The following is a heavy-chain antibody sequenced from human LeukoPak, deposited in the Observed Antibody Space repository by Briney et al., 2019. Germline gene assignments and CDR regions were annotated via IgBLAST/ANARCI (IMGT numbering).Heavy chain of an antibody. CDR1: GYTFTSYG. J-gene: IGHJ5*02. D-gene: IGHD6-19*01. CDR3: ARATPGIAVAGTSWFDP. Sequence: EASVKVSCKASGYTFTSYGTSWVRQAPGQGLEWMGWISAYNGNTNYAQKLQGRVTMTTDTSTSTAYMELRSLRSDDTAVYYCARATPGIAVAGTSWFDPWGQGTLVTVSS. CDR2: ISAYNGNT. V-gene: IGHV1-18*01.